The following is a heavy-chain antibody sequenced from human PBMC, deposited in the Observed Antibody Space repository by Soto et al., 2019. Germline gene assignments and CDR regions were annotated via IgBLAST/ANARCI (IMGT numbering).Heavy chain of an antibody. CDR3: AHRFDWYYFNY. V-gene: IGHV2-5*02. CDR2: IYWDDDK. J-gene: IGHJ4*02. CDR1: GFSLSTSEVG. Sequence: QITLKASGPTLVKPTQTLTLTCTFSGFSLSTSEVGVGWIRQPPGKALEWLALIYWDDDKRYSPSLKSRLTINKDTSKNQVVLRMTNMDPVDTATYYCAHRFDWYYFNYWGQGALVTVSS. D-gene: IGHD3-9*01.